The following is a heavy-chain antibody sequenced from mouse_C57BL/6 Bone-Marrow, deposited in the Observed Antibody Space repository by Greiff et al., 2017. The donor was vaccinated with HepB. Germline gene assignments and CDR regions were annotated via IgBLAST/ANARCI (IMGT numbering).Heavy chain of an antibody. CDR2: IHPNSGST. J-gene: IGHJ1*03. Sequence: VQLQQSGAELVKPGASVKLSCKASGYTFTSYWMHWVKQRPGQGLEWIGMIHPNSGSTNYNEKFKSKATLTVDKSSSTAYMQLSSLTSEDSAVYYCAREGVLLRGYFDVWGTGTTVTVSS. V-gene: IGHV1-64*01. CDR1: GYTFTSYW. CDR3: AREGVLLRGYFDV. D-gene: IGHD1-1*01.